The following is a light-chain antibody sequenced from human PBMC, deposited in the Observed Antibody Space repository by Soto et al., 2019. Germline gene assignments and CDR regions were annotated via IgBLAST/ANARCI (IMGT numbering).Light chain of an antibody. CDR2: DSS. J-gene: IGKJ4*01. CDR3: QQYNKWPPT. V-gene: IGKV3-15*01. Sequence: VMRHSPSTLSVSPLERASLSCMASHIVMKDLAWYQQKPGQAPRLLIYDSSTRASGIPPRFSGGGSGTDFSLTISSLQSEDFAVYYCQQYNKWPPTFGGGTKVDIK. CDR1: HIVMKD.